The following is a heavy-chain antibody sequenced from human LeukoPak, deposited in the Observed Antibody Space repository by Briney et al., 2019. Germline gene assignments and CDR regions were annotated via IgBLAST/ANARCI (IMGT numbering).Heavy chain of an antibody. D-gene: IGHD3-22*01. CDR1: GGSISSYY. CDR3: ARTGDSTGYYPHTDY. V-gene: IGHV4-59*01. CDR2: IYYSGST. J-gene: IGHJ4*02. Sequence: SETLSLTCTVSGGSISSYYWSWIRQSPGKGLEWIGYIYYSGSTNYNPSLKSRVTISVDTSKNQFSLKLSSVTAADTAVYYCARTGDSTGYYPHTDYWGQGTLVTVSS.